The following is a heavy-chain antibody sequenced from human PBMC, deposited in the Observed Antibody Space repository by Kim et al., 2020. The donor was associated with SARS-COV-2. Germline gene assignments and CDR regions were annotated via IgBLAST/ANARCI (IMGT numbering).Heavy chain of an antibody. Sequence: VKGRFTISRDNSKNTLYLQMNSLRAEDTAVYYCARELPSTAVAAVNWFDPWGQGTLVTVSS. CDR3: ARELPSTAVAAVNWFDP. V-gene: IGHV3-30*01. J-gene: IGHJ5*02. D-gene: IGHD6-19*01.